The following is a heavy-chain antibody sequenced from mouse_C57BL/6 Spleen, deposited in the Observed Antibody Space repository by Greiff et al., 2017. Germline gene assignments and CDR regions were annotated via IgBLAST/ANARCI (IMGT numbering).Heavy chain of an antibody. Sequence: VQLQQPGAELVKPGASVKLSCKASGYTFTSYWMHWVKQRPGQGLEWIGMIHPNSGSTNYNEKFKSKATLTVDKSSSTAYMQLSSLTSEDSAVYYCAREEGPIYSMDYWGQGTSVTVSS. CDR3: AREEGPIYSMDY. D-gene: IGHD3-3*01. CDR1: GYTFTSYW. CDR2: IHPNSGST. J-gene: IGHJ4*01. V-gene: IGHV1-64*01.